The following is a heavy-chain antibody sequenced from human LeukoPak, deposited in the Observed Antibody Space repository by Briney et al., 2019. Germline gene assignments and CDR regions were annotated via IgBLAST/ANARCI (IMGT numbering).Heavy chain of an antibody. J-gene: IGHJ4*02. Sequence: SQTLSLTCSVSDGSISSGDYYWSWIRQPPGKGLEWIGYIYYSGSTYYNPSLKSRVTISIDSPKNQFSLKLSSVTAADTAVYYCASVPHWGQGTLVTVSS. CDR2: IYYSGST. D-gene: IGHD6-6*01. CDR1: DGSISSGDYY. V-gene: IGHV4-30-4*01. CDR3: ASVPH.